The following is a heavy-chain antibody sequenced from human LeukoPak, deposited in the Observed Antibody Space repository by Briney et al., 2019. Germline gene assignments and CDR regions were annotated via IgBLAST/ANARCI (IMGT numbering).Heavy chain of an antibody. CDR1: GFTFSDYY. D-gene: IGHD2-15*01. CDR2: ISSSGSTI. CDR3: ARSSAATAYYYYYMDV. V-gene: IGHV3-11*01. J-gene: IGHJ6*03. Sequence: GSLRLSCAASGFTFSDYYMSWIRQAPGKGLEWVSYISSSGSTIYYADSVKGRFTISRDNAKNSLYLQMNSLRAEDTAVYYCARSSAATAYYYYYMDVWGKGTTVTVSS.